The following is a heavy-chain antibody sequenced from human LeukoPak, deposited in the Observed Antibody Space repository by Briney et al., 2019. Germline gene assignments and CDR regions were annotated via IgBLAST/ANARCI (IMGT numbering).Heavy chain of an antibody. V-gene: IGHV4-30-4*08. D-gene: IGHD2-15*01. CDR3: ARDRYCSGGSCSLGDYFDY. J-gene: IGHJ4*02. CDR2: IYYSGST. CDR1: AASISSSSHH. Sequence: SETLSLTCTVSAASISSSSHHWGWIRQSPGKGLEWIGYIYYSGSTYYNPSLKSRVTISVDTSKNQFSLKLSSVTAADTAVYYCARDRYCSGGSCSLGDYFDYWGQGTLVTVSS.